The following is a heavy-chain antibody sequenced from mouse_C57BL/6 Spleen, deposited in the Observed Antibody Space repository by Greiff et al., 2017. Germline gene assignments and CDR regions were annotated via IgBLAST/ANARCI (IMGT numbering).Heavy chain of an antibody. V-gene: IGHV1-81*01. CDR1: GYTFTSYG. J-gene: IGHJ4*01. CDR2: IYPRSGNT. CDR3: ARLLYDYDRRFYARDY. Sequence: QVQLQQSGAELARPGASVKLSCKASGYTFTSYGISWVKQRTGQGLEWIGEIYPRSGNTYYNEKFKGKATLTADKSSSTAYMELRSLTSEDSAVYFCARLLYDYDRRFYARDYWGQGTSVTVSS. D-gene: IGHD2-4*01.